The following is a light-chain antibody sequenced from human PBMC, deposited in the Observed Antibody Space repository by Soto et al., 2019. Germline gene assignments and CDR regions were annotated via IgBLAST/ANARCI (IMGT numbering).Light chain of an antibody. Sequence: DIQMTQSPSSLSASVGDRVTITCRASQSIDRYLNWYQQKPGTAPKLLISGASSLRSGVPSRFSGSGSGTDFTLTISSLQPEDLATYYCQQGSRTLTFGGGTKVDIK. J-gene: IGKJ4*01. V-gene: IGKV1-39*01. CDR3: QQGSRTLT. CDR2: GAS. CDR1: QSIDRY.